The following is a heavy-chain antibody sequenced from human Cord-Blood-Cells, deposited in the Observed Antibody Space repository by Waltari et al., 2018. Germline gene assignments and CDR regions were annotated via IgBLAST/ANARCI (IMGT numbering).Heavy chain of an antibody. D-gene: IGHD1-26*01. CDR3: AREQGGSYFSYYFDY. CDR2: NIPSFGTA. V-gene: IGHV1-69*01. CDR1: GGTFSSYP. J-gene: IGHJ4*02. Sequence: QVQLVQSGAEVKKPGSSVKVSCKASGGTFSSYPTSCVRQASGQGLEWMGGNIPSFGTANYAQKFQGRVTITADESTSTAYMELSSLRSEDTAVYYCAREQGGSYFSYYFDYWGQGTLVTVSS.